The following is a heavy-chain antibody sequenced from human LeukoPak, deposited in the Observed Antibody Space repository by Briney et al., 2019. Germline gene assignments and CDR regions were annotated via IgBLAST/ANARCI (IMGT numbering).Heavy chain of an antibody. Sequence: GGSLRLSCAASGFTFNSYAMSWVRQAPGKGLEWVSGISGSGTGGNTYYGDSVKGRFTISRDNSKNTLYLQMNSLRAEDTAVYYCANDGAYYDSSTDAFDIWGQGTMVTVSS. D-gene: IGHD3-22*01. CDR1: GFTFNSYA. V-gene: IGHV3-23*01. CDR3: ANDGAYYDSSTDAFDI. CDR2: ISGSGTGGNT. J-gene: IGHJ3*02.